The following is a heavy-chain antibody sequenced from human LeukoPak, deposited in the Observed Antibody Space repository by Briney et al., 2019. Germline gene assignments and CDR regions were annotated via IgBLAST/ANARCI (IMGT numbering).Heavy chain of an antibody. Sequence: SETLSLTCTVSGGSISSYYWSWIRQPPGKGLEWIGYIYYSGSTNYNPSLKSRVTISVDTSKNQFSLKLSSVTAADTAVYYCARPSHYDRSGYYFDYWGQGTLVTVSS. CDR1: GGSISSYY. J-gene: IGHJ4*02. V-gene: IGHV4-59*01. CDR3: ARPSHYDRSGYYFDY. D-gene: IGHD3-22*01. CDR2: IYYSGST.